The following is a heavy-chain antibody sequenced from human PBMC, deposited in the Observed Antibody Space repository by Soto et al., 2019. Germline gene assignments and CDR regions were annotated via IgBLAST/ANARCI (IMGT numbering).Heavy chain of an antibody. Sequence: PGESLKISCKGSGYRFTNYWIAWVRQRPRKGLEWMGIIYRSDSDIRYSPSFQGQVTISADKSISTAYLQWSSLKASDTAMYYCARHGSGGSYLYWYFDLWGRGTLVTVSS. V-gene: IGHV5-51*01. CDR2: IYRSDSDI. D-gene: IGHD1-26*01. CDR1: GYRFTNYW. J-gene: IGHJ2*01. CDR3: ARHGSGGSYLYWYFDL.